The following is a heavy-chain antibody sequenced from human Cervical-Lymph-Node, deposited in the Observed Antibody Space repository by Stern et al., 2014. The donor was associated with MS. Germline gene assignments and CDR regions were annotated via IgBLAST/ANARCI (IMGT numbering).Heavy chain of an antibody. CDR2: IHNDGTT. Sequence: QVQLQESGPGLVKPSQTLSLTCAVTGGSISSAEYYWSWIRQPPGKGLEWIGYIHNDGTTYYNPSLKSRVTISVDTSKNQFSLKLRSVTAADTAVYYCSRDADGYSLVFGYWGRGTLVTVSS. D-gene: IGHD5-24*01. CDR1: GGSISSAEYY. J-gene: IGHJ4*02. CDR3: SRDADGYSLVFGY. V-gene: IGHV4-30-4*01.